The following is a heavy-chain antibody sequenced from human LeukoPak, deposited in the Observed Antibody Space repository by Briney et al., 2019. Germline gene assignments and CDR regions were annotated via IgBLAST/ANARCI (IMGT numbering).Heavy chain of an antibody. V-gene: IGHV3-9*03. CDR2: ISWNSGSI. CDR1: GFTFDDYA. Sequence: PGRSLRLSCAASGFTFDDYAVHWVRQAPGKGLEWVSGISWNSGSIGYADSVKGRFTISRDNAKNSLYLQMNSLRAEDMALYYCAKGYSSSWYFWYFDLWGRGTLVTVSS. J-gene: IGHJ2*01. D-gene: IGHD6-13*01. CDR3: AKGYSSSWYFWYFDL.